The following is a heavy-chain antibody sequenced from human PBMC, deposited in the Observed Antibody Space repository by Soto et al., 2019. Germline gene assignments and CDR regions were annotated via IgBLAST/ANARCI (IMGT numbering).Heavy chain of an antibody. CDR3: AKSPGYSSTHPFDY. V-gene: IGHV3-23*01. J-gene: IGHJ4*01. Sequence: GGSLRLSCAASGFTFSSYAMSWVRQAPGKGLEWVSAVSGGGGNTYYADSVKGRFTISRDNSKNTLYLQMNSLRAEDTAVYYCAKSPGYSSTHPFDYWGQGTLVTVSS. CDR2: VSGGGGNT. CDR1: GFTFSSYA. D-gene: IGHD6-13*01.